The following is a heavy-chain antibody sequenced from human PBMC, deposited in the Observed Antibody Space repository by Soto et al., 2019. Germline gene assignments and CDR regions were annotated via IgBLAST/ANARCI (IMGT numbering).Heavy chain of an antibody. CDR3: ARVAAAPVHYYYYMDV. CDR2: ISGSGGST. Sequence: GGSLRLSCAASGFTFSSYAMSWVRQAPGKGLEWVSAISGSGGSTYYADSVKGRFTISRDNSKNTLYLQMNSLRAEDTAVYYCARVAAAPVHYYYYMDVWGKGTTVTVSS. CDR1: GFTFSSYA. J-gene: IGHJ6*03. V-gene: IGHV3-23*01. D-gene: IGHD2-15*01.